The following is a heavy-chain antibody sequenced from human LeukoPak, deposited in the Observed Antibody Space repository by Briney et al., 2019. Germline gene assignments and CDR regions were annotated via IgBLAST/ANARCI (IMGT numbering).Heavy chain of an antibody. Sequence: PGGSLGLSCAASGFTFSSYWMSWVRQAPGKGLEWVANIKQDGSEKYYVDSVKGRFTISRDNAKNSLYLQMNSLRAEDTAVYYCARDSLSGWFLSQTGCFDYWGQGTLVTVSS. D-gene: IGHD6-19*01. J-gene: IGHJ4*02. CDR3: ARDSLSGWFLSQTGCFDY. CDR2: IKQDGSEK. CDR1: GFTFSSYW. V-gene: IGHV3-7*01.